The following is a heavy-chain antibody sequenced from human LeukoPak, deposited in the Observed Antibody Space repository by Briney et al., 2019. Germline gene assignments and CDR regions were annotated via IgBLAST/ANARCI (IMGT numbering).Heavy chain of an antibody. CDR2: IYYSGTT. CDR1: GGSISSTGQY. V-gene: IGHV4-39*01. J-gene: IGHJ4*02. D-gene: IGHD3-22*01. CDR3: ARYDSRLYFDY. Sequence: SATLSLTCTVSGGSISSTGQYWGWVRQPTGKGLGGFGSIYYSGTTYYTPSLKRRVTISVATSKNLLSLRLSSVTAADTAVYYCARYDSRLYFDYWGQGTLVTVSS.